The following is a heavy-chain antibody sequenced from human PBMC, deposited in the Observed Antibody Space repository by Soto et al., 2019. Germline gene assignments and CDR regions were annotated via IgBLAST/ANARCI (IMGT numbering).Heavy chain of an antibody. D-gene: IGHD1-20*01. CDR3: EGGGITGMGGFDP. CDR1: GYTFNNFG. J-gene: IGHJ5*02. Sequence: QVQLVQSGAEVKKPGASVTVSCKASGYTFNNFGINWVRQAPGQGLEWMGWLSAYTGNTKYAQKLQGRVTMTTDTFTHLVYMELRGLSTDEGAVYYCEGGGITGMGGFDPWGHGTLVTVSS. V-gene: IGHV1-18*01. CDR2: LSAYTGNT.